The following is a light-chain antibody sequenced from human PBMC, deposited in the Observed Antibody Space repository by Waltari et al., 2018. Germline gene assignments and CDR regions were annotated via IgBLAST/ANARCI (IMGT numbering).Light chain of an antibody. CDR2: GNS. CDR1: SSNIGAGYD. CDR3: QSYDSSLSGHVV. V-gene: IGLV1-40*01. J-gene: IGLJ2*01. Sequence: QSVLTQPPSVSGAPGQRVTISCTGSSSNIGAGYDVHWYQQLPGTAPKLLIYGNSIRPSGVPDRCSGSKSGTSASLAITGLQAEDEADYYCQSYDSSLSGHVVFGGGTKLTVL.